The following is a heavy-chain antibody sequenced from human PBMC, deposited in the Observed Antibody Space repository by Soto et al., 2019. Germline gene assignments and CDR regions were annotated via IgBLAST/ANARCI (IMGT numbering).Heavy chain of an antibody. CDR1: GGSFSGYY. Sequence: SETLSLTCAVYGGSFSGYYWSWIRQPPGKGLEWIGEINHSGSTNYNPSLKSRVTISVDTSKNQFSLKLSSVTAADTAVYYCARDLWGYCGTDCYPMDVWGQGTTVTVSS. CDR3: ARDLWGYCGTDCYPMDV. J-gene: IGHJ6*02. D-gene: IGHD2-21*02. V-gene: IGHV4-34*01. CDR2: INHSGST.